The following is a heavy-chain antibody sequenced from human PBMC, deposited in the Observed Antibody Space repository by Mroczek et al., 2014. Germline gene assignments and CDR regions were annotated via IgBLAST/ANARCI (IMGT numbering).Heavy chain of an antibody. CDR1: GFSISDYY. D-gene: IGHD2-2*01. Sequence: ESGGGLVKPGGSLRLSCAASGFSISDYYMSWVRQAPGKGLEWVAFISQTANSLHHANSVKGRFTISRDNAKNSLYLQMNSLTPEDTAVYYCARDGPCGTSCFGPFDYVGP. V-gene: IGHV3-11*01. CDR3: ARDGPCGTSCFGPFDY. J-gene: IGHJ4*01. CDR2: ISQTANSL.